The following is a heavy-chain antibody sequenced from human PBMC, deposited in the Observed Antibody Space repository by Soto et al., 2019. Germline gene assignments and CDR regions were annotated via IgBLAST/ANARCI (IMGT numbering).Heavy chain of an antibody. CDR2: IWYDGSNK. J-gene: IGHJ6*02. V-gene: IGHV3-33*01. CDR3: AREGGYYDSSGYWTYGMDV. CDR1: GFTFSSYG. D-gene: IGHD3-22*01. Sequence: GSLRLSCAASGFTFSSYGMHWVRQAPGKGLEWVAVIWYDGSNKYYADSVKGRFTISRDNSKNTLYLQMNSLRAEDTAVYYCAREGGYYDSSGYWTYGMDVWGQGTKVTVSS.